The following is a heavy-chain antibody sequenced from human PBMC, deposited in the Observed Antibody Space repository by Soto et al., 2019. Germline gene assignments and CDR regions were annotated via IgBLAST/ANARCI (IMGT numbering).Heavy chain of an antibody. D-gene: IGHD2-15*01. CDR2: VHYSGNT. J-gene: IGHJ5*02. V-gene: IGHV4-38-2*02. CDR3: ARQDRVVAEGRWFDP. Sequence: PSETLSLTCTVSGYSISSCYHWAWIRQPPGKGLECLGSVHYSGNTYYNPSLKSRLTISVDKSKNQFSLNLSSVTAADTAVYYCARQDRVVAEGRWFDPWGQGTLVTVSS. CDR1: GYSISSCYH.